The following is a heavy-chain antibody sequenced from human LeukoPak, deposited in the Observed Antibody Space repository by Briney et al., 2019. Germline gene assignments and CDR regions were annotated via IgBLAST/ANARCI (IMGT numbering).Heavy chain of an antibody. CDR3: ARLRQTFTYYYYYGMDV. Sequence: PSDTLSLTCAVYGGSFSGYYWSWLRHPPGEGLEWVGEINHGGTTNYNPSLKSRVTISVDTSNNQFSLKLSSVPAADTSVYYCARLRQTFTYYYYYGMDVWGQGTTVTVSS. D-gene: IGHD3-16*01. J-gene: IGHJ6*02. V-gene: IGHV4-34*01. CDR1: GGSFSGYY. CDR2: INHGGTT.